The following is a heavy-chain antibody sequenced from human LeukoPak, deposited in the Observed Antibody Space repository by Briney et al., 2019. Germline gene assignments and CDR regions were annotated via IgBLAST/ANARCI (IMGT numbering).Heavy chain of an antibody. V-gene: IGHV3-23*05. CDR1: GFTFSSYA. Sequence: GGSLRLSCVASGFTFSSYAMSWVRQAPGKGLEWVSTIQDGGSSTHTDSVKGRFSISRDNFKNTLYLQTNSLRAEDTAVYYCAKTRIVCTSVSCPGGGFDYWGHGTLVTVSS. CDR2: IQDGGSST. J-gene: IGHJ4*01. D-gene: IGHD2-2*01. CDR3: AKTRIVCTSVSCPGGGFDY.